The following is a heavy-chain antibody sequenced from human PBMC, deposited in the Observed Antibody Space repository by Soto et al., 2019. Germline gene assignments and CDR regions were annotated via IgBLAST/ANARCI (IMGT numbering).Heavy chain of an antibody. V-gene: IGHV3-30*18. CDR2: ISYDGSNK. CDR1: GFTFSSYG. Sequence: QVQLVESGGGVVQPGRSLRLSCAASGFTFSSYGMHWVRQAPGKGLEWVAVISYDGSNKYYADSVKGRFTISRDNSKNTLELQMNSLRAEDTAVYYCAKEKGMVRGVIIGPDAFDIWGQGTMVTVSS. CDR3: AKEKGMVRGVIIGPDAFDI. J-gene: IGHJ3*02. D-gene: IGHD3-10*01.